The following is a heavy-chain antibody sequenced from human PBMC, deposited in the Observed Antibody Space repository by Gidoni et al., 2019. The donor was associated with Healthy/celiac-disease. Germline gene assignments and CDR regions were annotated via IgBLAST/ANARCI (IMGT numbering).Heavy chain of an antibody. CDR2: ISYDGSNK. D-gene: IGHD4-17*01. V-gene: IGHV3-30*18. J-gene: IGHJ6*03. CDR3: AKDGYGDYSYYYYYMDV. Sequence: QVQMVESGGGVVQPGRSLRLSCSASGFTFSSYGRHWVRQAPGKGLEWVAVISYDGSNKYYADSVKGRFTISRDNSKNTLYLQMNSLRAEDTAVYYCAKDGYGDYSYYYYYMDVWGKGTTVTVSS. CDR1: GFTFSSYG.